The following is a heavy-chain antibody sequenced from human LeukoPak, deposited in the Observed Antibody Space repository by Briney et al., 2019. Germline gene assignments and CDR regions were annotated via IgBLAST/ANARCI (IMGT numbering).Heavy chain of an antibody. J-gene: IGHJ3*02. D-gene: IGHD2-2*01. Sequence: GGSLRLSCAASGFTFSDYYMSWIRQAPGKGLEWVSYISSSGSTIYYADSVKGRFTISRDNAKNSLYLQMNSLRAEDTAVYYCARHLVEVPAAMVAFDIWGQGTMVTVSS. CDR2: ISSSGSTI. CDR3: ARHLVEVPAAMVAFDI. V-gene: IGHV3-11*04. CDR1: GFTFSDYY.